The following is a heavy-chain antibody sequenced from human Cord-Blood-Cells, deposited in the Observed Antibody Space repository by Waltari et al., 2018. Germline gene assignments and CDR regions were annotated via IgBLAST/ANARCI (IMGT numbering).Heavy chain of an antibody. CDR2: IYYSGST. J-gene: IGHJ3*02. D-gene: IGHD7-27*01. Sequence: QVQLQESGPGLVKPSQTLSLTCTVSGGPISSGGYYWSWILQHPGKGLEWIGYIYYSGSTYYNPSLKSRVTISVDTSKNQFSLKLSSVTAADTAVYYCARGTRAWGSEAFDIWGQGTMVTVSS. CDR3: ARGTRAWGSEAFDI. V-gene: IGHV4-31*03. CDR1: GGPISSGGYY.